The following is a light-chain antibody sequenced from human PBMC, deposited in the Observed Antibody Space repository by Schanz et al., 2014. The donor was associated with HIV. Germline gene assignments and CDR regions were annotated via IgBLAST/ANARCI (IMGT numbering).Light chain of an antibody. CDR2: AAS. V-gene: IGKV1-17*03. Sequence: DIKMSQSPSTMSASVGDRVTITCRASQGIFNYLAWFQQKPGKVPKRLIYAASSLQSGVPSRFSGSGSGTEFTLTISNLQPEDFATYYCLHHYNYPLTFGGGTKVEIK. J-gene: IGKJ4*01. CDR1: QGIFNY. CDR3: LHHYNYPLT.